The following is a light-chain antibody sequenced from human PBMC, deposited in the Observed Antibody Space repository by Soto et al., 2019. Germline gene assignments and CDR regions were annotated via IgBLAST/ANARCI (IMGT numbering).Light chain of an antibody. V-gene: IGKV1-9*01. J-gene: IGKJ4*01. Sequence: DIQWTQSPSFLSASVGDRVTITCRASQGISTYLAWYQQSPGKAPTLLIYAASTLQSGVPSRFSGSGSGTEFTLTISSLQPEDFATYFCQQLYSFPLSFGGGTKVEI. CDR2: AAS. CDR1: QGISTY. CDR3: QQLYSFPLS.